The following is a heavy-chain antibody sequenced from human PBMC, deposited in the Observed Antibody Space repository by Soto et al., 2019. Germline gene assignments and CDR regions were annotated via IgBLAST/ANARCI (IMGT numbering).Heavy chain of an antibody. CDR2: INQDGSEK. CDR3: ARDPQTYSSSAAGDY. Sequence: EVQLVESGGGLVQPGGSLRLSCAASGFTFSSYWMSWVRQAPGKGLEWVANINQDGSEKYYVDSVKGRFTISRDNAKNSLYLQMNSLRAEDTAVYYCARDPQTYSSSAAGDYWGQGTLVTVSS. CDR1: GFTFSSYW. J-gene: IGHJ4*02. D-gene: IGHD6-6*01. V-gene: IGHV3-7*01.